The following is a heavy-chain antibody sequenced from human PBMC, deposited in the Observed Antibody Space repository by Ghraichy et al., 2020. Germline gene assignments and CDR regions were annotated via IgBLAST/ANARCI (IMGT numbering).Heavy chain of an antibody. J-gene: IGHJ6*02. D-gene: IGHD6-6*01. CDR3: SRGTSSSADYSMDV. V-gene: IGHV4-31*03. CDR2: IYNPGST. Sequence: SETLSLTCTVSGASFSSGGHFWSCIRQRTGKGLACIRHIYNPGSTYYNTFLKGRVSITVDTSNNQSSLKLSAVTAADTAVYYCSRGTSSSADYSMDVWGQGTTVTV. CDR1: GASFSSGGHF.